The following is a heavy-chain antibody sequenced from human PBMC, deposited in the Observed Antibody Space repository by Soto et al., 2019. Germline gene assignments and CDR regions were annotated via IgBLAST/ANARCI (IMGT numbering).Heavy chain of an antibody. CDR1: GYSFRNNW. V-gene: IGHV5-10-1*01. D-gene: IGHD2-15*01. Sequence: PGEPLKISCKGSGYSFRNNWITWVRQMPGKGLEWMGRIDPSDSYTNYSPSFQGHVTISADKSISTAYLQWSSLKASDTAMYYCARLSVSGGSNYGMDVWGQGTTVTVSS. CDR2: IDPSDSYT. J-gene: IGHJ6*02. CDR3: ARLSVSGGSNYGMDV.